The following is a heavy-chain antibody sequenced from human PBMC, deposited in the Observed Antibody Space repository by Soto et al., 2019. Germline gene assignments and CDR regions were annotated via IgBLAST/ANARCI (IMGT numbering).Heavy chain of an antibody. CDR3: ARDPAP. V-gene: IGHV4-31*03. J-gene: IGHJ5*02. CDR1: GGSISTGGYY. CDR2: IYNSATT. Sequence: QVQLQESGPGLVKPSPTLSLTCTVSGGSISTGGYYRSWIRQHPGKGLEWMGYIYNSATTYYNPTLRRRVTISVETSKNKFSLKLSAVTVADTAVYYCARDPAPWGQGALVTVSS.